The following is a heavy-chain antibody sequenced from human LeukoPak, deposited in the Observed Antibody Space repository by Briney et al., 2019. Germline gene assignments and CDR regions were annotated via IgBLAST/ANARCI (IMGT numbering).Heavy chain of an antibody. CDR3: ARGWNIWSSGSPTRAIYFDY. V-gene: IGHV4-34*01. CDR1: GGSFSGYY. CDR2: INHSGST. Sequence: PSETLSHTCAVYGGSFSGYYWSWIRQPPGKGLEWIGEINHSGSTNYNPSLKSRVTISVDTSKNQFSLKLSSVTAADTAVYYCARGWNIWSSGSPTRAIYFDYWGQGTLVTVSS. J-gene: IGHJ4*02. D-gene: IGHD1-26*01.